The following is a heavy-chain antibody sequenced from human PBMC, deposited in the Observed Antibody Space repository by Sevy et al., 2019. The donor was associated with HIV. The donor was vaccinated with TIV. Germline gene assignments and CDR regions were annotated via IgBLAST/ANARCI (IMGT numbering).Heavy chain of an antibody. CDR2: ISSSSNYI. Sequence: LSLTCAASRFTFSTYTMNWVRQAPGKGLEWVSAISSSSNYIYNADSVKGRFTISRDNAKNSLYLPMNSLRAEDTALYYCARTYGSGSWEAFDIWGQGTMVTVSS. D-gene: IGHD3-10*01. V-gene: IGHV3-21*01. J-gene: IGHJ3*02. CDR3: ARTYGSGSWEAFDI. CDR1: RFTFSTYT.